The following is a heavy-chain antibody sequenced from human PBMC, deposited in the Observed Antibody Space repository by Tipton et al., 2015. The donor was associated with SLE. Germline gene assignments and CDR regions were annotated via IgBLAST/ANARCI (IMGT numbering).Heavy chain of an antibody. CDR3: AKDGRDSGNLQH. CDR1: GFNFVDYA. V-gene: IGHV3-9*01. D-gene: IGHD1-26*01. Sequence: SLRLSCAASGFNFVDYAMHWVRQAPGKGLEWVSGINWNSGSIVYADSVKGRFTISRDNAKTSLYLQMNSLRAEDTALYYCAKDGRDSGNLQHWGQGTLVTVSS. J-gene: IGHJ1*01. CDR2: INWNSGSI.